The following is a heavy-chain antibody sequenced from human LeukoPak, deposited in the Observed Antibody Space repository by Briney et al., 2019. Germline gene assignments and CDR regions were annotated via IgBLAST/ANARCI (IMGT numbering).Heavy chain of an antibody. CDR2: ISYDGSNR. CDR1: GFTFSSYA. J-gene: IGHJ4*02. CDR3: ASNYYDSSNYRGHFDY. D-gene: IGHD3-22*01. V-gene: IGHV3-30-3*01. Sequence: GGSLRLSCAASGFTFSSYAMHWVRQAPGKGLEWVAVISYDGSNRYHADSVKGRSTISRDNSKNTLYLQMNSLRAEDTAVYYCASNYYDSSNYRGHFDYWGQGTLVTVSS.